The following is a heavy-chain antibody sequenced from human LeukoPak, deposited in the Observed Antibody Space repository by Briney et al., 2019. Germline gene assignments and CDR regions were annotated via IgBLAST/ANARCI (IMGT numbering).Heavy chain of an antibody. Sequence: SETLSLTCTVSGGSISGYYWSWIRQPPGNGLEWIGYIYYTGNTKYNPSLKSRVTISVDTSKNQFSLKLSSVTAADTAVYYCARHEIRDRSGYYYLDYWGQGTLVSVSS. CDR1: GGSISGYY. CDR3: ARHEIRDRSGYYYLDY. CDR2: IYYTGNT. D-gene: IGHD3-22*01. J-gene: IGHJ4*02. V-gene: IGHV4-59*08.